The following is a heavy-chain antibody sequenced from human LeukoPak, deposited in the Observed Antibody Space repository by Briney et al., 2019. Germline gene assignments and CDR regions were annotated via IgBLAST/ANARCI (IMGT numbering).Heavy chain of an antibody. J-gene: IGHJ6*02. CDR3: ARLTEYCSGGSCYGWGPLNYYGMDV. CDR1: GGSISSYY. CDR2: IYYSGST. Sequence: PSETLSLTCTVSGGSISSYYWSWIRQPPGKGLEWIGYIYYSGSTNYNPSLKSRVTISVDTSKNQFPLKLSSVTAADTAVYYCARLTEYCSGGSCYGWGPLNYYGMDVWGQGTTVTVSS. V-gene: IGHV4-59*08. D-gene: IGHD2-15*01.